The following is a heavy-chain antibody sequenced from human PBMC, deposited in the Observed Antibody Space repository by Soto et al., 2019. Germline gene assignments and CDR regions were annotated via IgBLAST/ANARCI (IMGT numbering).Heavy chain of an antibody. D-gene: IGHD4-4*01. CDR1: GFTFSSYG. J-gene: IGHJ4*02. V-gene: IGHV3-33*01. CDR3: ARDVYSSYLFDY. Sequence: SLRLSCAASGFTFSSYGMHWVRQAPGKGLEWVAVIWYDGSNKYYADSVKGRFTISRDNSKNTLYLQMNSLRAEDTAVYYCARDVYSSYLFDYWGQGALVTVSS. CDR2: IWYDGSNK.